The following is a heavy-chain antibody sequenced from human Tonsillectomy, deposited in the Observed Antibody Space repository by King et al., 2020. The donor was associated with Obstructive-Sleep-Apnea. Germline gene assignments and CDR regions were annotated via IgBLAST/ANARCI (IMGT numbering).Heavy chain of an antibody. CDR1: GFTFGDYA. J-gene: IGHJ5*02. D-gene: IGHD3-10*01. V-gene: IGHV3-49*03. CDR3: SRDGSYGSGSLTNWFDP. Sequence: VQLVESGGGLVQPGRSLRLSCIGSGFTFGDYAMSWFRQDPGKGLEWVGFVRSKPYGGTTDYAASVKGRFAISRDDSKSIAYLQMDSLKTEDTALYYCSRDGSYGSGSLTNWFDPWGQGTLVTVS. CDR2: VRSKPYGGTT.